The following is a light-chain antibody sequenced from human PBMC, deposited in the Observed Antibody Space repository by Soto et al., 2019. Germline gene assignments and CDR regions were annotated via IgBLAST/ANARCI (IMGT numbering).Light chain of an antibody. Sequence: EIVLTQSPGTLSLSPGERATLSCRASQSVSSSYLAWYQQKPGQAPRLLIYGASSRATGIPDRFSGSGSGTDFALPINRLEPDDFAVYYCQQYGKSPLTFGQGTKVENK. CDR2: GAS. CDR1: QSVSSSY. J-gene: IGKJ1*01. CDR3: QQYGKSPLT. V-gene: IGKV3-20*01.